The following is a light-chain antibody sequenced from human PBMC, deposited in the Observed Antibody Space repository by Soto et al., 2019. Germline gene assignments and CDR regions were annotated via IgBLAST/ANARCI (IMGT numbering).Light chain of an antibody. Sequence: PSALSASVGDTVTITCRASESISSWLAWYQQKPGKAPKLLIYAASTLQSGVPSRFSGSGSGTDFTLTISCLQSEDFATYYCQQYYSYPRTFGQGTKVDVK. V-gene: IGKV1-5*01. CDR1: ESISSW. J-gene: IGKJ1*01. CDR3: QQYYSYPRT. CDR2: AAS.